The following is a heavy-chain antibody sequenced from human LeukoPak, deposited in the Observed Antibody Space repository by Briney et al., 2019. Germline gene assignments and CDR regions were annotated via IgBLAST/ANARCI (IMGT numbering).Heavy chain of an antibody. CDR2: IYWDDDR. D-gene: IGHD2-2*01. CDR1: GFSLSTSGVG. Sequence: SGPTLVKPTQTLTLTCTFSGFSLSTSGVGLGWVRQPLGKALEWPAVIYWDDDRRYSPSLKSRLTITKDTSKNQVVLTMTNMDPVDTATYYGAHRRQYCSSTGCPYYFDYWGQGTLVTVSS. V-gene: IGHV2-5*02. J-gene: IGHJ4*02. CDR3: AHRRQYCSSTGCPYYFDY.